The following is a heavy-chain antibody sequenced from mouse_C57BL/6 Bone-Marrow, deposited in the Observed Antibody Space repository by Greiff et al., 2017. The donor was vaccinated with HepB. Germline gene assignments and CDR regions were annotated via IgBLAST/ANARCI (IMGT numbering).Heavy chain of an antibody. Sequence: EVKLQESGGGLVKPGGSLKLSCAASGFTFSSYAMSWVRQTPEKRLEWVATISDGGSYTYYPDNVKGRFTISRDNAKNNLYLQMSHLKSEDTAMYYCARGDYGSSYFDYWGQGTTLTVSS. CDR3: ARGDYGSSYFDY. J-gene: IGHJ2*01. V-gene: IGHV5-4*03. D-gene: IGHD1-1*01. CDR2: ISDGGSYT. CDR1: GFTFSSYA.